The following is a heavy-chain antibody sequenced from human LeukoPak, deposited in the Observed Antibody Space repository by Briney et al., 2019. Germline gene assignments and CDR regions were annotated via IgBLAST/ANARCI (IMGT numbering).Heavy chain of an antibody. D-gene: IGHD1/OR15-1a*01. J-gene: IGHJ4*02. CDR3: AKGGEQKTFRCGMDS. CDR2: VSNDGGIK. V-gene: IGHV3-30*18. Sequence: GGSLRLSCAASGFTFSAYYMHWVRQAPGKGLEWVARVSNDGGIKYYGASVRGRFTISRDNPENTLYLQMNSLRADDTAVYYCAKGGEQKTFRCGMDSWGQGTLVTVSS. CDR1: GFTFSAYY.